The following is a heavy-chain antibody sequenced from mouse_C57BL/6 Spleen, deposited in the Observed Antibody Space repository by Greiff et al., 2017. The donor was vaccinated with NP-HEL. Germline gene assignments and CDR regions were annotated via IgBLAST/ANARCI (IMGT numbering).Heavy chain of an antibody. CDR3: AREGTTAPYYFDY. CDR2: IYPGDGDT. V-gene: IGHV1-80*01. J-gene: IGHJ2*01. Sequence: VQLQQSGAELVKPGASVKISCKASGYAFSSYWMNWVKQRPGKGLEWIGQIYPGDGDTNYNGKFKGKATLTADKSSSTAYMQLSSLTSEDSAVYFCAREGTTAPYYFDYWGQGTTLTVSS. CDR1: GYAFSSYW. D-gene: IGHD1-2*01.